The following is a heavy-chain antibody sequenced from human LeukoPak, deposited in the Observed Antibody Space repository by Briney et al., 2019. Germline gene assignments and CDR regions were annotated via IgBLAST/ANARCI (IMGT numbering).Heavy chain of an antibody. CDR3: ARAAGFGELWDY. V-gene: IGHV4-59*01. J-gene: IGHJ4*02. Sequence: SETMSLTCTVSGGSISSYYWSWIRQPPGKGLEWIGYIYYSGSTNYNPSLKSRVTMSVDTSKNQFSLKLSSVTAADTAVYYCARAAGFGELWDYWGQGTLVTVSS. D-gene: IGHD3-10*01. CDR1: GGSISSYY. CDR2: IYYSGST.